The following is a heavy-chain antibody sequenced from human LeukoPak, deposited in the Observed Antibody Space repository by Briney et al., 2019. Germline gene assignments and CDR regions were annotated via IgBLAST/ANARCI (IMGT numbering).Heavy chain of an antibody. D-gene: IGHD5-18*01. Sequence: PWETLSLTCTVSGGSISGYYWSWIRQPPGKGLEWIGYIYYSGNTNYNPSLKSRVTLSVDTSTNQLFLKLSSVTAADTAVYYCARGWDTGYSYYGMDVWGPGTTVTVSS. CDR3: ARGWDTGYSYYGMDV. J-gene: IGHJ6*02. CDR1: GGSISGYY. V-gene: IGHV4-59*01. CDR2: IYYSGNT.